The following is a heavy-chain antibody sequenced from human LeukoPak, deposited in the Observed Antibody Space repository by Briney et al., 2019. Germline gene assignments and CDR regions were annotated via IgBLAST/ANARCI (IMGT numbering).Heavy chain of an antibody. CDR3: ARYYCTNSSCSHFDY. V-gene: IGHV4-59*01. D-gene: IGHD2-2*01. J-gene: IGHJ4*02. Sequence: SETLSLTCTVSDGSINSYFWSRIRQPPGKGLEWIGYIHSSGSTNYNPSLKSRVTMSVDTSNNQFSLKLSSVTAADTAVYYCARYYCTNSSCSHFDYWGQGTLVTVSS. CDR1: DGSINSYF. CDR2: IHSSGST.